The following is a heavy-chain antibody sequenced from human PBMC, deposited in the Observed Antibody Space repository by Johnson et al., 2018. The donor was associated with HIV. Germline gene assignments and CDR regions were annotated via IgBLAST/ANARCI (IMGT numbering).Heavy chain of an antibody. D-gene: IGHD2-21*02. V-gene: IGHV3-66*01. J-gene: IGHJ3*02. CDR1: GLTVSTNY. CDR2: IYSGGST. Sequence: VQLVESGGGMVQPGGSLRLSCAASGLTVSTNYMSWVRQAPGKGLEWVSVIYSGGSTYYADSRKGRFTISRDNSKNTLYLQMNSLRADDTAVYHCAIGHSDLVTASDIWGHGTMVTVSS. CDR3: AIGHSDLVTASDI.